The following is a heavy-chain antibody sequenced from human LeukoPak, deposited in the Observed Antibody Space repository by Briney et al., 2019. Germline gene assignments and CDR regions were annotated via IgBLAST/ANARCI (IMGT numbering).Heavy chain of an antibody. J-gene: IGHJ4*02. D-gene: IGHD1-26*01. CDR3: ARGNVGARDYYFDY. V-gene: IGHV3-21*01. CDR2: ISSSSSYI. Sequence: GGSLRLSCAASGFTFSSYSMNWVRQAPGTGLEWVSSISSSSSYIYYADSVKGRFTISRDNAKNSLYLQMNSLRAEDTAVYYCARGNVGARDYYFDYWGQGTLVTVSS. CDR1: GFTFSSYS.